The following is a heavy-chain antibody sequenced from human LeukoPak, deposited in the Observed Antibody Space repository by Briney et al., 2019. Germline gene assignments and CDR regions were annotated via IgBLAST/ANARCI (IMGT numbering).Heavy chain of an antibody. Sequence: ASVKVSCKASGYTFTSYYMHWVRQAPGQGLGWMGIINPSGGRTSYAQKFQGRVTMTRDTSTSTAYMELSSLRSEDTAVYYCASSSSAGIVVVPAARRHEEEYYFDYWGQGTLVTVSS. CDR1: GYTFTSYY. J-gene: IGHJ4*02. CDR3: ASSSSAGIVVVPAARRHEEEYYFDY. CDR2: INPSGGRT. V-gene: IGHV1-46*01. D-gene: IGHD2-2*01.